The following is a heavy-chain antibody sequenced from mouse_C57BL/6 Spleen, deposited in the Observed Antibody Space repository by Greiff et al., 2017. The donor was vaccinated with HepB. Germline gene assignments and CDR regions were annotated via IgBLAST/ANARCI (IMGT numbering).Heavy chain of an antibody. CDR2: ISSGGSYT. V-gene: IGHV5-6*01. Sequence: EVQVVESGGDLVKPGGSLKLSCAASGFTFSSYGMSWVRQTPDKRLEWVATISSGGSYTYYPDSVKGRFTISRDNAKNTLYLQMSSLKSEDTAMYYCASRTGTDAMDYWGQGTSVTVSS. CDR3: ASRTGTDAMDY. CDR1: GFTFSSYG. J-gene: IGHJ4*01. D-gene: IGHD4-1*01.